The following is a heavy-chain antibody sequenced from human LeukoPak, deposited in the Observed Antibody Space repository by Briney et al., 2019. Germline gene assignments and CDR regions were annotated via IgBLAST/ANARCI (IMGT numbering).Heavy chain of an antibody. CDR2: INHSGST. D-gene: IGHD5-18*01. CDR1: GGSLSDYY. V-gene: IGHV4-34*01. Sequence: SETLSLTCAVYGGSLSDYYWNWIRQPPGKGLEWIGEINHSGSTNYNPSLKSRVTISVDSSNNQFSLKLNSVTAADTAVYYCARGLADTGMDYWGQGTLVTVFS. CDR3: ARGLADTGMDY. J-gene: IGHJ4*02.